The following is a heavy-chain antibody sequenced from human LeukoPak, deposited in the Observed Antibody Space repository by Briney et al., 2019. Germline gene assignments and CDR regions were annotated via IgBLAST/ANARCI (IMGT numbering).Heavy chain of an antibody. Sequence: ASVKVSCKAFGGTFGSYAISWVRQAPGQGLEWVGRIIPILGIANYAQKFQGRVTITADKSTSTAYMELSSLRSEDTAVYYCARKYYDSSGYPYYFDYWGQGTLVTVSS. CDR1: GGTFGSYA. J-gene: IGHJ4*02. V-gene: IGHV1-69*04. CDR2: IIPILGIA. D-gene: IGHD3-22*01. CDR3: ARKYYDSSGYPYYFDY.